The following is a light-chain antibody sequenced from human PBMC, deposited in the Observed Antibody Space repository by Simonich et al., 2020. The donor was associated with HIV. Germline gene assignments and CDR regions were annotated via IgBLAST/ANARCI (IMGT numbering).Light chain of an antibody. V-gene: IGKV2-30*02. CDR3: MQGTHWPVT. CDR1: RSLVHRDGNNY. Sequence: DVVMTQSPLSLPVTLGQPASISCRSSRSLVHRDGNNYLHWVQQRPGQSPRRLIYKVANRESGVPDRFSGSGSGTDFTLKISRVEAEDVGVYFCMQGTHWPVTFGGGTKVEIK. CDR2: KVA. J-gene: IGKJ4*01.